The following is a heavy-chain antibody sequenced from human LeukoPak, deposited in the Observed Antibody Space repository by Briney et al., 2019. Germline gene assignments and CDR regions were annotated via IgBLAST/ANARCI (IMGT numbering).Heavy chain of an antibody. J-gene: IGHJ4*02. D-gene: IGHD6-19*01. CDR1: VFTFTSYL. V-gene: IGHV3-64*01. CDR2: ISSNGGST. CDR3: ARYSSSGGSYYFDY. Sequence: GGSLRLSRAASVFTFTSYLLDLVRQAPGKGLEYVSGISSNGGSTHYANSVKGRFTISRDNSKNTLHLQMGSLRAEDMAVYYCARYSSSGGSYYFDYWGQGTVVTVSS.